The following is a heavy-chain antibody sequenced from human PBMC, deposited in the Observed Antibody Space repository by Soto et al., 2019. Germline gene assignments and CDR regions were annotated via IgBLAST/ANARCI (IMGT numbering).Heavy chain of an antibody. CDR1: GYTFTGYY. Sequence: ASVKVSCKASGYTFTGYYMHWVRQAPGQGLEWMGWINPNSGGTNYAQKFQGWVTMTRDTSISTAYMELSRPRSDDTAVYYCAFYDSSGPGSFDFWGQGTMVTVS. D-gene: IGHD3-22*01. CDR3: AFYDSSGPGSFDF. J-gene: IGHJ3*01. V-gene: IGHV1-2*04. CDR2: INPNSGGT.